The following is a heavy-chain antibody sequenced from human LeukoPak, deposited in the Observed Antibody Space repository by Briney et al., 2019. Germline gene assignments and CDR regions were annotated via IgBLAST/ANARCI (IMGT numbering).Heavy chain of an antibody. D-gene: IGHD3-3*01. CDR3: AKDPRDFWSGYLYYFDY. CDR2: ISGSGGST. J-gene: IGHJ4*02. V-gene: IGHV3-23*01. Sequence: SWVRQAPGKGLEWVSAISGSGGSTYYADSVKGRFTISRDNSKNTLYLQMNSLRAEDTAVYYCAKDPRDFWSGYLYYFDYWGQGTLVTVSS.